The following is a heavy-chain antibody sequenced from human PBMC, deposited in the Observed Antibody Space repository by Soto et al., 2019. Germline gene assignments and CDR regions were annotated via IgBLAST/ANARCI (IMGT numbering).Heavy chain of an antibody. CDR1: GYTLTGLS. CDR3: ATVGSNYYYYYYGMDV. V-gene: IGHV1-24*01. Sequence: ASVKVSCKVSGYTLTGLSMHWVRQAPGKGLEWMGGFDPEDGETIYAQKFQGRVTMTEDTSTDTAYMELSSLRSEDTAVYYCATVGSNYYYYYYGMDVWGQGTTVTVSS. D-gene: IGHD4-4*01. CDR2: FDPEDGET. J-gene: IGHJ6*02.